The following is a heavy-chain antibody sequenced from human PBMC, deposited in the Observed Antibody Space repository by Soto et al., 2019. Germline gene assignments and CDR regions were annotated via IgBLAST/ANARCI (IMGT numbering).Heavy chain of an antibody. V-gene: IGHV3-64D*06. Sequence: GGSLRLSCSVSGFTFSSYAMHWVRQAPGKGLEYVSAISSNGGSTYYADSVKGRFTISRDNSKNTLYLQMSSLRAEDTAVYYCVPYCSGGSCYPRGNWFDPWGQGTLVTVSS. CDR1: GFTFSSYA. D-gene: IGHD2-15*01. CDR2: ISSNGGST. CDR3: VPYCSGGSCYPRGNWFDP. J-gene: IGHJ5*02.